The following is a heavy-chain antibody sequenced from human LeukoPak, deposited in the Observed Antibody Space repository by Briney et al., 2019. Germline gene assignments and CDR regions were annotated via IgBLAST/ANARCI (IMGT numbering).Heavy chain of an antibody. CDR1: GGSISSGGYY. D-gene: IGHD3-22*01. CDR3: ARVGGTQYYYDSSGYYDY. CDR2: IYYSGST. V-gene: IGHV4-31*03. J-gene: IGHJ4*02. Sequence: SETLSLTCTVSGGSISSGGYYWSWIRQHPGKVLEWIGYIYYSGSTYYNPSLKSRVTISVDTSKNQFSLKLSSVTAADTAVYYCARVGGTQYYYDSSGYYDYWGQGTLVTVSS.